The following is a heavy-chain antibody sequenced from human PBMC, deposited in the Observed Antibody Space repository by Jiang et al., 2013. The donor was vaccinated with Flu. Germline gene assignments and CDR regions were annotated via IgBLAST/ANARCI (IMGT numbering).Heavy chain of an antibody. CDR2: IYPDDSDT. V-gene: IGHV5-51*01. Sequence: WVRQMPGKGPEWMGIIYPDDSDTKYGPSFEGQVRMSVDKFISTAYLEWTSLKASDTAMYYCAKTGDYGGFQHYFDDWGQGTQVTVSS. CDR3: AKTGDYGGFQHYFDD. J-gene: IGHJ4*02. D-gene: IGHD4/OR15-4a*01.